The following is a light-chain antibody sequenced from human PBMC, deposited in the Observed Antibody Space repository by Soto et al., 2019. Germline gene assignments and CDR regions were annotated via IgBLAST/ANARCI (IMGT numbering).Light chain of an antibody. Sequence: DIQMTQSPSTLSSSVGERVTITCRASQSISSRLAWYQQKPGKAPTLLIYKASSLESGVPSRFSGSGSGTDFTLTISSLQPDDFAMYYCQQYNSYSPTFGQGTKVEIK. CDR2: KAS. CDR1: QSISSR. J-gene: IGKJ1*01. V-gene: IGKV1-5*03. CDR3: QQYNSYSPT.